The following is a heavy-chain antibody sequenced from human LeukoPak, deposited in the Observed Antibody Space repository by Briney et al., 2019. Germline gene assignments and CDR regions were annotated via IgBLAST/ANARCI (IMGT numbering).Heavy chain of an antibody. V-gene: IGHV4-31*03. J-gene: IGHJ6*03. CDR2: IYYSGST. D-gene: IGHD2-2*01. CDR3: ARSYCSSTSCYRHYYYYMDV. Sequence: SGTLSLTCTVSGGSISSGGYYWSWIRQHPGKGLEWIGYIYYSGSTYYNPSLKSRVTISVDTSKNQFSLKLSSVTAADTAVYYCARSYCSSTSCYRHYYYYMDVWGKGTTVTVSS. CDR1: GGSISSGGYY.